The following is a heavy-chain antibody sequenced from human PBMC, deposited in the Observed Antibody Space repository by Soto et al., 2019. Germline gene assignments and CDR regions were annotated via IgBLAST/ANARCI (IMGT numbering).Heavy chain of an antibody. V-gene: IGHV3-30-3*01. J-gene: IGHJ6*02. CDR1: GFTFSSYA. CDR3: AKGNLDYYYGMDV. D-gene: IGHD1-1*01. CDR2: ISYDGSNK. Sequence: GGSLRLSCAASGFTFSSYAMHWVRQAPGKGLEWVAVISYDGSNKYYADSVKGRFTISRDNSKNTLYLQMNSLRAEDTAVYYCAKGNLDYYYGMDVWGQGTTVTVSS.